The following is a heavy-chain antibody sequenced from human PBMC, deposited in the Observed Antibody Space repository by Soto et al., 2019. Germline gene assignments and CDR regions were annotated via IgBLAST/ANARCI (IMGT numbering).Heavy chain of an antibody. V-gene: IGHV4-31*03. CDR3: ARQDGSSTTNYYYYGMDV. J-gene: IGHJ6*02. D-gene: IGHD6-13*01. CDR2: IYYGGST. CDR1: GGSISSGGYY. Sequence: PSETLSLTCTVSGGSISSGGYYWSWIRQHPGKGLEWIGYIYYGGSTYYNPSLKSRVTISVDTSKNQFSLKLSSVTAADTAVYYCARQDGSSTTNYYYYGMDVWGQGTTVTVSS.